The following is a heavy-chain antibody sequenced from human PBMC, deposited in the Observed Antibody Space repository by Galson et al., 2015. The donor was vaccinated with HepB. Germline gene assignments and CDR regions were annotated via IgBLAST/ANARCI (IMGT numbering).Heavy chain of an antibody. CDR2: ISSSSSTI. CDR3: ARAACLECVVVTAPRIEAFDI. V-gene: IGHV3-48*02. J-gene: IGHJ3*02. D-gene: IGHD2-21*02. Sequence: SLRLSCAASGFTFSSYSMNWVRQAPGKGLEWVSYISSSSSTIYYADSVKGRFTISRDNAKNSLYLQMNSLRDEDTAVYYCARAACLECVVVTAPRIEAFDIWGQGTMVTVSS. CDR1: GFTFSSYS.